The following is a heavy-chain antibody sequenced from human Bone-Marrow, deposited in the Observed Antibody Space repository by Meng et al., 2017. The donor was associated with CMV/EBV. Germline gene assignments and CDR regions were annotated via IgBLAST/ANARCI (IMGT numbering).Heavy chain of an antibody. CDR2: IKQDGSEK. J-gene: IGHJ4*02. D-gene: IGHD3-16*01. CDR1: GFTFSNAW. CDR3: AKDQDYVWGSYSDY. V-gene: IGHV3-7*01. Sequence: GESLKISCAASGFTFSNAWMSWVRQAPGKGLEWVANIKQDGSEKYYVDSVKGRFTISRDNAKNTLYLQMNSLRAEDTAVYYCAKDQDYVWGSYSDYWGQGTLVTVSS.